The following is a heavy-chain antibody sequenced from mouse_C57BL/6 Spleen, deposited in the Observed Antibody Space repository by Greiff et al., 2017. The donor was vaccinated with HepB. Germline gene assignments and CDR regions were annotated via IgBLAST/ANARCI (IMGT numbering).Heavy chain of an antibody. D-gene: IGHD4-1*01. V-gene: IGHV5-4*01. J-gene: IGHJ2*01. CDR3: ARDWERVFDY. CDR2: ISDGGSYT. CDR1: GFTFSSYA. Sequence: EVKLVESGGGLVKPGGSLKLSCAASGFTFSSYAMSWVRQTPEKRLEWVATISDGGSYTYYPDNVKGRFTISRDNAKNNLYLQMSHLKSEDTAMYYCARDWERVFDYWGQGTTLTVSS.